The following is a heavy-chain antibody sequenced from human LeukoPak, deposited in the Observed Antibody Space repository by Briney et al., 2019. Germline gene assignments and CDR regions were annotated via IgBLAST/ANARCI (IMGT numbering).Heavy chain of an antibody. Sequence: SETLSLTCAVSGGSISSSNWWSWVRLPPGKGLEWIGEIYHGGSTNYNPSLKSRVTMSVDKSKNQFSLELSSVTAADTAVYYCARGEEHGSGTVHFDYWGQGILVTVSS. CDR1: GGSISSSNW. D-gene: IGHD3-10*01. CDR3: ARGEEHGSGTVHFDY. CDR2: IYHGGST. J-gene: IGHJ4*02. V-gene: IGHV4-4*02.